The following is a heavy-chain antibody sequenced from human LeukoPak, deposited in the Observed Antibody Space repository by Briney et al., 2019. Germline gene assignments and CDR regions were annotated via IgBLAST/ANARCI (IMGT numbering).Heavy chain of an antibody. J-gene: IGHJ4*02. V-gene: IGHV4-39*07. CDR1: GGSITKNGYY. CDR2: MHYSGST. Sequence: NPSETLSLTCSVSGGSITKNGYYWGWIRQSPGTGLEWIGSMHYSGSTYYNPSLNSRVTISVDTSKNQFSLKLTSVTAADTAVYYCCGSGWFAGPFGYWGQGALVTVSS. CDR3: CGSGWFAGPFGY. D-gene: IGHD6-19*01.